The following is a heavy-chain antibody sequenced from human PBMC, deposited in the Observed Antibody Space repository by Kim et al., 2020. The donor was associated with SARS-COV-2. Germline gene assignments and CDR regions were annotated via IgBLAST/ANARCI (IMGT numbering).Heavy chain of an antibody. CDR2: IYYSGST. V-gene: IGHV4-61*01. CDR3: ARETSGSGRFDY. J-gene: IGHJ4*02. D-gene: IGHD1-26*01. CDR1: GGSVSSGSYY. Sequence: SETLSLTCTVSGGSVSSGSYYWSWIRQPPGKGLEWIGYIYYSGSTNYNPSLKSRVTISVDTSKNQFSLKLSSVTAADTAVYYCARETSGSGRFDYWGQGTLVTVSS.